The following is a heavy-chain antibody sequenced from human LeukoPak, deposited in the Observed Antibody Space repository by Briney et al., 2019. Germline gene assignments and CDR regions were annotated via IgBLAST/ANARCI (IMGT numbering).Heavy chain of an antibody. V-gene: IGHV4-39*01. D-gene: IGHD1-26*01. CDR1: GGSVSSGSYY. Sequence: PSETLSLTCTVSGGSVSSGSYYWGWVRQPPGKGLEWIGSIYYSGSTYHNPSLKSRVTISVDTSKNQFSLKLSSVTAADTAVYYCAATVGYSGNYIFDYWGQGILVTVSS. J-gene: IGHJ4*02. CDR3: AATVGYSGNYIFDY. CDR2: IYYSGST.